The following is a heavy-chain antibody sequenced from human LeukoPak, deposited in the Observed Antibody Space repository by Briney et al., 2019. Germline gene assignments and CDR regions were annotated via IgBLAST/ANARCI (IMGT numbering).Heavy chain of an antibody. CDR3: ARDRVVVVPAAMRYYYYYMDV. CDR1: GGSISRYY. Sequence: SETLSLTCTVSGGSISRYYWSWIRQPPGKGLEWIGYIYYSGSTNYNPSLKSRVTISVDTSKNQFSLKLSSVTAADTAVYYCARDRVVVVPAAMRYYYYYMDVWGKGTTVTISS. CDR2: IYYSGST. J-gene: IGHJ6*03. D-gene: IGHD2-2*01. V-gene: IGHV4-59*12.